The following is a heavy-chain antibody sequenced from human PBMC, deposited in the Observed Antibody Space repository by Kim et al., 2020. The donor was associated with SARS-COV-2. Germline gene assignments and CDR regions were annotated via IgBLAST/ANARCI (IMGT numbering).Heavy chain of an antibody. Sequence: SETLSLTCAVYGGSFSGYYWSWIRQPPGKGLEWIWEINHSGSTNYNPSLKSRVTISVDTSKNQFSLKLSSVTAADTAVYYCARVIRSSSWYRREVWFDPWGQGTLVTVSS. CDR2: INHSGST. V-gene: IGHV4-34*01. CDR1: GGSFSGYY. CDR3: ARVIRSSSWYRREVWFDP. J-gene: IGHJ5*02. D-gene: IGHD6-13*01.